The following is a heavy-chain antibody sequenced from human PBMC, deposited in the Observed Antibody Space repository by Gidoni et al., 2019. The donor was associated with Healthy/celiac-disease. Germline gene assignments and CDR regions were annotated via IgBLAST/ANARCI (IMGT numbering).Heavy chain of an antibody. V-gene: IGHV3-7*01. D-gene: IGHD6-13*01. CDR1: GFTFSRYW. CDR3: AREGSSSWYETYYYYYGMDV. CDR2: IKQDGSEK. Sequence: EVQLVESGGGLVQPGGYLRLSCAASGFTFSRYWMSWVRQAPGKGLEWVANIKQDGSEKYYVDSVKGRFTISRDNAKNSLYLQMNSLRAEDTAVYYCAREGSSSWYETYYYYYGMDVWGQGTTVTVSS. J-gene: IGHJ6*02.